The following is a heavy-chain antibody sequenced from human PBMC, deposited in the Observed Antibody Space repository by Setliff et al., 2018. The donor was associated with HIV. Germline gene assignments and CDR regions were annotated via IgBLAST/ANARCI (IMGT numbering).Heavy chain of an antibody. CDR1: GYTFTGYS. D-gene: IGHD3-22*01. Sequence: ASVKVSCKASGYTFTGYSLHWVRQAPGQGLEWMGWIDPNSGGTKYAQKFQGRVTVTRDTSISTAYMELSRLRSDDTAVYYCARVNPFLYYYDTSGHSGAFDIWGQGTVVTVSS. V-gene: IGHV1-2*02. CDR3: ARVNPFLYYYDTSGHSGAFDI. J-gene: IGHJ3*02. CDR2: IDPNSGGT.